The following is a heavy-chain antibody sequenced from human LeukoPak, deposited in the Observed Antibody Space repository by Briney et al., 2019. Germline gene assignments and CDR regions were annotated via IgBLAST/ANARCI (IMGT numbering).Heavy chain of an antibody. J-gene: IGHJ6*03. Sequence: ASVKVSCKASGYTFTGYYMHWVRQAPGQGLEWMGWINPNSGGTNYAQKFQGRVTMTRDTSISTAYMELSRLRSDDTAVYYCARDSGLRFLEWLSVSYYYYYMDVWGKGTTVTVSS. V-gene: IGHV1-2*02. CDR2: INPNSGGT. CDR1: GYTFTGYY. D-gene: IGHD3-3*01. CDR3: ARDSGLRFLEWLSVSYYYYYMDV.